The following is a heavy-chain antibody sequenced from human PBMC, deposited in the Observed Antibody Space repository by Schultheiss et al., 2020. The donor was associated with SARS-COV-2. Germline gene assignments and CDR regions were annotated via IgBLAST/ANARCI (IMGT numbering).Heavy chain of an antibody. CDR3: ARGRAWLSWFDP. CDR2: IYYSGST. J-gene: IGHJ5*02. V-gene: IGHV4-31*03. CDR1: GGSISNGGYY. D-gene: IGHD3-10*01. Sequence: LRLSCTVSGGSISNGGYYWSWIRQHPGKGLEWIGYIYYSGSTYYNPSLKSRVTISVDTSKNQFSLKLSSVTAADTAVYYCARGRAWLSWFDPWGQGTLVTVSS.